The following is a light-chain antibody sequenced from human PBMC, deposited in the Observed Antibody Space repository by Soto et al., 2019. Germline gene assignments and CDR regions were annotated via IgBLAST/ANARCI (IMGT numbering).Light chain of an antibody. CDR3: SSYTRTYTLV. Sequence: QSVLTQPASVSGSPGQSITISCTGTSSDVGGYKYVSWYQQHPMKAPKLMIYKVSIRPSGISNRFSGSKSGNTASLTISGLQTEDEADYFCSSYTRTYTLVFGTGTKLTVL. CDR2: KVS. V-gene: IGLV2-14*01. CDR1: SSDVGGYKY. J-gene: IGLJ1*01.